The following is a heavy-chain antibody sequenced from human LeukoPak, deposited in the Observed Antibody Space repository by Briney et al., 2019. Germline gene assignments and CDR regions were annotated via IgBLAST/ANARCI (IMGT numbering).Heavy chain of an antibody. V-gene: IGHV3-23*01. D-gene: IGHD2-15*01. CDR1: GFTFSSYA. Sequence: GGSLRLSCAASGFTFSSYALSWVRQAPGKGLEWVSAISGSGTGTYYADSVKGRFTISRDNSKNTLYLQMNNLRAEDAAVYYCAKVSGGYCSGGSCYVDYWGQGTLVTVSS. J-gene: IGHJ4*02. CDR3: AKVSGGYCSGGSCYVDY. CDR2: ISGSGTGT.